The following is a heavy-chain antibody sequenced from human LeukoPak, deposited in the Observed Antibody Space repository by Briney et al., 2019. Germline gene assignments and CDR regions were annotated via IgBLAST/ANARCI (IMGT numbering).Heavy chain of an antibody. CDR1: GFTFNSYG. D-gene: IGHD5-18*01. J-gene: IGHJ4*02. V-gene: IGHV3-30*19. CDR3: ARAERIQLWSQGY. CDR2: ISYDGSNK. Sequence: GGSLRLSCAASGFTFNSYGIHWVRQAPGKGLEWVAVISYDGSNKYYADSVKGRFTISRDNSKNTLYLQMNSLRAEDTAVYYCARAERIQLWSQGYWGQGTLVTVSS.